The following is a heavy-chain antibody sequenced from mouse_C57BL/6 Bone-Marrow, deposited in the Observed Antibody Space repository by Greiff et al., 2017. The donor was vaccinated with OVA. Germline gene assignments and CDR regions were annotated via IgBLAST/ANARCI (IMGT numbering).Heavy chain of an antibody. D-gene: IGHD1-1*01. CDR2: IDPSDSYT. CDR3: AREGTTVETPHDY. Sequence: QVQLQQSGAELVRPGTSVKLSCKASGYTFTSYWMHWVKQRPGQGLEWIGVIDPSDSYTNYNQKSNGKATLTVDTSSSTAYMQLSSLTSEDSAVYYCAREGTTVETPHDYWGQGTTLTVSS. J-gene: IGHJ2*01. V-gene: IGHV1-59*01. CDR1: GYTFTSYW.